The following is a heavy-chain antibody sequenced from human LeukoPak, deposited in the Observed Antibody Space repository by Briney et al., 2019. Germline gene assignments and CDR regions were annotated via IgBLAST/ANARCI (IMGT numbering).Heavy chain of an antibody. D-gene: IGHD3-22*01. V-gene: IGHV3-48*03. CDR3: ARHGLYDSTDYWTFQH. CDR1: GFTFSSYE. CDR2: ISSSSSTI. Sequence: GGSLRLSCAASGFTFSSYEMNWVRQAPGKGLEWVSYISSSSSTIYYADSVQGRFTISRDNAKSSLYLQMNGLRAVDTAVYYCARHGLYDSTDYWTFQHWGQGTLVTVSS. J-gene: IGHJ1*01.